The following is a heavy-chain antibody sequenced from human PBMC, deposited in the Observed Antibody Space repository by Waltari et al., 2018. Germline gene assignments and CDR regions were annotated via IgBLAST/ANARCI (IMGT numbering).Heavy chain of an antibody. CDR3: ARDRGSYWGY. J-gene: IGHJ4*02. V-gene: IGHV4-59*12. CDR1: GGSISSYY. CDR2: IYHSGST. Sequence: QVQLQESGPGLVKPSETLSLTCTVSGGSISSYYWSWIRQPPGKGLEWIGSIYHSGSTYYNPSLKSRVTISVDTSKNQFSLKLSSVTAADTAVYYCARDRGSYWGYWGQGTLVTVSS. D-gene: IGHD1-26*01.